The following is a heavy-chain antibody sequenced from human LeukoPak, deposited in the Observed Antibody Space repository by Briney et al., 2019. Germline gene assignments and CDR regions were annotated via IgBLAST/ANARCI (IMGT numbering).Heavy chain of an antibody. CDR3: ARLYRLQAGYYMDV. CDR1: GGSISSGSNY. V-gene: IGHV4-39*07. J-gene: IGHJ6*03. Sequence: PSETLSLTCNVSGGSISSGSNYWGWIRQPPGKTLEWIGSIYSSGSTYYNPSLKSRVIILIDTSKNQFSLKLSSVTAADTAVYYCARLYRLQAGYYMDVWGKGTTVTVSS. CDR2: IYSSGST. D-gene: IGHD3-16*02.